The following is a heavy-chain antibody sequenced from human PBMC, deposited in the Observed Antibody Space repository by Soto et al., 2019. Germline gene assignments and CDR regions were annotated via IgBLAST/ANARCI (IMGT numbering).Heavy chain of an antibody. CDR1: GFTFSHYA. CDR2: IAADGGST. Sequence: GGSLRHSCAASGFTFSHYAMSWVRQAPGKGLEWVSTIAADGGSTYYGDSVKGRFSISRDNSKNTLFLQLNSLRAEDTAVYYCARKYHFGSGSYLYYFDYWGQGGLVTVSS. J-gene: IGHJ4*02. V-gene: IGHV3-23*01. D-gene: IGHD3-10*01. CDR3: ARKYHFGSGSYLYYFDY.